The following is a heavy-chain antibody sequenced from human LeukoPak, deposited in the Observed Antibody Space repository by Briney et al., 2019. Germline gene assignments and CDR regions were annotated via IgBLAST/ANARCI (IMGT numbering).Heavy chain of an antibody. CDR2: ISYDGRNK. Sequence: GGSLRLSCAASGLTFSNYAMHCVRQAPGKGLEWVAVISYDGRNKYYADSVKGRFTISRDNSKNTPYLQMNSLRAEDTAVYYCVRDILYCSTSRCYTFDCWGQGTLVTVSS. D-gene: IGHD2-2*02. CDR3: VRDILYCSTSRCYTFDC. V-gene: IGHV3-30*04. CDR1: GLTFSNYA. J-gene: IGHJ4*02.